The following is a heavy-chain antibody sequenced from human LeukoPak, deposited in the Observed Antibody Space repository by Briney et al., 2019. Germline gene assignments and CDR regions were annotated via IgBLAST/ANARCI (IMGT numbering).Heavy chain of an antibody. V-gene: IGHV4-38-2*01. CDR2: IYHSGST. J-gene: IGHJ5*02. Sequence: SETLSLTCAVSGYSISSGYYWGWIRQPPGKGLEWIGSIYHSGSTYYNPSLKSRVTISVDTSKNQFSLKLSSVTAADTAVYYCARGGIAAAGTTWGQGTLVTVSS. CDR1: GYSISSGYY. CDR3: ARGGIAAAGTT. D-gene: IGHD6-13*01.